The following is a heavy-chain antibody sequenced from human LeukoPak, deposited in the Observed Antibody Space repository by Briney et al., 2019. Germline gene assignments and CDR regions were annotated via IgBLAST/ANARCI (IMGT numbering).Heavy chain of an antibody. CDR3: ARVTTVTNLWDN. D-gene: IGHD4-17*01. CDR2: IRNKPNSYAT. Sequence: PGGSLRLSCAASGFIFSDHYMDWVRQAPGRGLEWIGRIRNKPNSYATEYAASVKGRFTILRDDSKNSLFLQMNSLKTEDTAVYYCARVTTVTNLWDNWGQGTLVTVSS. CDR1: GFIFSDHY. V-gene: IGHV3-72*01. J-gene: IGHJ4*02.